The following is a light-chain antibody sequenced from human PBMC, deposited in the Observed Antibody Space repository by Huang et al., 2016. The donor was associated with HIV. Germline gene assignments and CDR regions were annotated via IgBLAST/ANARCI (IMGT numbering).Light chain of an antibody. J-gene: IGKJ3*01. V-gene: IGKV1-33*01. Sequence: DIQMTQSPSSLSASIGDRVTITCRASRHIYSYVNWYQHRPGKAPKRLIYAAANLEVGVPSRFSGSGSGRNFTLIISSLQPEDFSTYYCQQYDSLPRTFGPGTKV. CDR1: RHIYSY. CDR2: AAA. CDR3: QQYDSLPRT.